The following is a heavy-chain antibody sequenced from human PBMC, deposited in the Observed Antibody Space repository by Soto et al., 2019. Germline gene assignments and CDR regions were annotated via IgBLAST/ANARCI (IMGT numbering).Heavy chain of an antibody. CDR3: VRDKYRNYVNCFDH. Sequence: GGSLRLSCAGSGFTFRDYYMGWIRQAPGKGLEWVSYISSSGSTTYYAASVKGRFTISRDNAKNSLYLQMTSLRAEDTAIYYCVRDKYRNYVNCFDHWGQGTLVTVSS. J-gene: IGHJ5*02. CDR2: ISSSGSTT. D-gene: IGHD4-4*01. V-gene: IGHV3-11*01. CDR1: GFTFRDYY.